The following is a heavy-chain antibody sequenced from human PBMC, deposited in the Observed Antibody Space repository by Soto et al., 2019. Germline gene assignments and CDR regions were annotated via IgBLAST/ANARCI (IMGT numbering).Heavy chain of an antibody. CDR2: IWYDGTNK. CDR1: GFTFSSYA. CDR3: ARAQSSGNYSSDY. V-gene: IGHV3-33*01. Sequence: QVQLVESGGGVVQPGQSLRLSCAASGFTFSSYAMHWVRQAPGKGLEWVAVIWYDGTNKYYADSVKGRFTISRDNSRNTLYLQMNSLRAEDTAVYYCARAQSSGNYSSDYWGQGTLVTVSS. J-gene: IGHJ4*02. D-gene: IGHD1-26*01.